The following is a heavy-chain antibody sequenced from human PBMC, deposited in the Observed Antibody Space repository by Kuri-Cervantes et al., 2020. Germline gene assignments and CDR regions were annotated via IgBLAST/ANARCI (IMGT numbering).Heavy chain of an antibody. V-gene: IGHV1-69*13. D-gene: IGHD3-22*01. CDR1: GYTLTELS. CDR2: ITPIFGTA. Sequence: SVKVSCKVSGYTLTELSMYWVRQAPGQGLEWMGGITPIFGTANYAQKFQGRVTITADESTSTAYMELGSLGSEDTAVYYCASRYYDSSPLAPFDYWGQGTLVTVSS. CDR3: ASRYYDSSPLAPFDY. J-gene: IGHJ4*02.